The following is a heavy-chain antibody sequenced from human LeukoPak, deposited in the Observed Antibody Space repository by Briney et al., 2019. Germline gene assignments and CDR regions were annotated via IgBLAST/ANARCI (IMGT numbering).Heavy chain of an antibody. CDR1: GGSFSGDY. CDR3: AGAISYSSVWWY. J-gene: IGHJ4*02. CDR2: INHSGGT. Sequence: KASETLSLTCAVYGGSFSGDYWSWIRQPPGKGLEWSGEINHSGGTNYNPSLKSRVTISVDTSKNQFSLMLSSVTAADTAVYYCAGAISYSSVWWYWGQGTLVTVSS. V-gene: IGHV4-34*01. D-gene: IGHD6-19*01.